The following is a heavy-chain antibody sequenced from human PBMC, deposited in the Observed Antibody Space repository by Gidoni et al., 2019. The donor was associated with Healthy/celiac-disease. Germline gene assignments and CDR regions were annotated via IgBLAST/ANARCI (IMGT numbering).Heavy chain of an antibody. CDR3: AKRGEVPAAIEPYYYYYGMDV. CDR1: GFTFSSYA. J-gene: IGHJ6*02. CDR2: ISGSGGST. V-gene: IGHV3-23*01. D-gene: IGHD2-2*02. Sequence: EVQLLESGGGLVQPGGSLRLSCAASGFTFSSYAMSWVRQAPGKGLEWVSAISGSGGSTYYADSVKGRFTISRDNSKNTLYLQMNSLRAEDTAVYYCAKRGEVPAAIEPYYYYYGMDVWGQGTTVTVSS.